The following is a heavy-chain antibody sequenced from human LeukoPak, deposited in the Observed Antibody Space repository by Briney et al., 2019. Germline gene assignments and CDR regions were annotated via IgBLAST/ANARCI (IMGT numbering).Heavy chain of an antibody. J-gene: IGHJ4*02. V-gene: IGHV4-34*01. CDR2: INHSGST. D-gene: IGHD5-18*01. Sequence: NTSETLSLTCAVYGGSFSGYHWSWIRQPPGKGLEWIGEINHSGSTNYNPSLKSRVTISVDTSKNQFSLKLSSVTAVDTAVYYCARRDGYTSVDYWGQGTLVTVSS. CDR1: GGSFSGYH. CDR3: ARRDGYTSVDY.